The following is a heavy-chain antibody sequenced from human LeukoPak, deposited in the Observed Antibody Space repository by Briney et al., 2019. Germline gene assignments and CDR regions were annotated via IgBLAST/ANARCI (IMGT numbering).Heavy chain of an antibody. Sequence: SETLSLTCTVSGGTIDTSRYYWGWIRQPPGKGLEWLANIYYRGDPFYNPSLKSRVTISVDTSKNQFSLSLSSVTAADTAVYYCARPIRNWGQGTLVIVSS. CDR3: ARPIRN. V-gene: IGHV4-39*07. J-gene: IGHJ4*02. CDR1: GGTIDTSRYY. CDR2: IYYRGDP.